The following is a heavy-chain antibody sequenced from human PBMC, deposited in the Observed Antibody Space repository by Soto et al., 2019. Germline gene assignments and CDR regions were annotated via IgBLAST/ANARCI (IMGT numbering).Heavy chain of an antibody. Sequence: GGSLILSCPVYAFTFDYYAMRWVRQVPGKGLEWVSGINWNRGSIEYADSVKGRFTISRDNAKNSLKLTSVTAADTAVYYCARGGSSDWQVAFDFWGQGTMVTVSS. CDR2: INWNRGSI. D-gene: IGHD6-19*01. V-gene: IGHV3-9*01. J-gene: IGHJ3*01. CDR1: AFTFDYYA. CDR3: ARGGSSDWQVAFDF.